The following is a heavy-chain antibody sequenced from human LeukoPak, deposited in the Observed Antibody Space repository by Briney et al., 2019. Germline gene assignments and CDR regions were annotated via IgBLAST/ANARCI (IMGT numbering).Heavy chain of an antibody. CDR3: ARDIRLNASGWNVIDY. V-gene: IGHV3-21*01. D-gene: IGHD6-19*01. Sequence: PGGSLRLSCVASGFRFSTYSMNWVRQAPGKGPEWLSSISVSSSYIHFADSMKGRLTVSRDNAKNSLFLEMTSLRVEDTAVYYCARDIRLNASGWNVIDYWGQGTQVTVSS. CDR2: ISVSSSYI. J-gene: IGHJ4*02. CDR1: GFRFSTYS.